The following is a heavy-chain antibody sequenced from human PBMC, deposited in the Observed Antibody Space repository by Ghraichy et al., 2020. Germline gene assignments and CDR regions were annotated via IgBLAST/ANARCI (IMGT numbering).Heavy chain of an antibody. CDR2: IYYSGST. CDR3: ARFGDFHYYYYGMDV. Sequence: SETPSLTCTVSGGSISSGGYYWSWIRQHPGKGLEWIGYIYYSGSTYYNPSLKSRVTISVDTSKNQFSLKLSSVTAADTAVYYCARFGDFHYYYYGMDVWGQGTTVTVSS. J-gene: IGHJ6*02. CDR1: GGSISSGGYY. V-gene: IGHV4-31*03. D-gene: IGHD2-21*02.